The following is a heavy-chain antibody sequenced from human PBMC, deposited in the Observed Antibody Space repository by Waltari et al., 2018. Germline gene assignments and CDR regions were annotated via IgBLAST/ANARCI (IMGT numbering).Heavy chain of an antibody. J-gene: IGHJ4*02. D-gene: IGHD3-16*01. V-gene: IGHV3-30*18. CDR1: GFTLSSYG. CDR2: IWYDGSNK. Sequence: QVQLVESGGGVVQPGRSLRLSCAASGFTLSSYGMHWVRQAPGKGLERVAVIWYDGSNKDYADYVKGRVNNSRDNSKNTLYLQMNILRAEDTAMYYCAKEIMTPKGYFDYWGQGTLVTVSS. CDR3: AKEIMTPKGYFDY.